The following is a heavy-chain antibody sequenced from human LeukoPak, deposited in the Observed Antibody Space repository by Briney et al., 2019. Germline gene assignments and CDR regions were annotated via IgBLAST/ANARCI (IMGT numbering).Heavy chain of an antibody. J-gene: IGHJ4*02. V-gene: IGHV4-31*03. D-gene: IGHD2-2*01. CDR1: GGSISSGHYW. CDR3: AMSDGYCSSTTYFNPFDT. Sequence: SQTLSLTCTVSGGSISSGHYWWSWVRQHPGKGLEWIGYIYHSGSTYYNPSLESRVRISLDTSKNQFSLKLNSVTSADTAVYYCAMSDGYCSSTTYFNPFDTWGQGTLVTVSS. CDR2: IYHSGST.